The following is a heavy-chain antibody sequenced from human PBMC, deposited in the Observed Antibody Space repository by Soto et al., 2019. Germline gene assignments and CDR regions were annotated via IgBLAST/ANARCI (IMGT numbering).Heavy chain of an antibody. Sequence: KASETLSLTCAVSGGSISSGGYSWSWIRQPPGKGLEWIGYIYHSGSTYYNPSLKSRVTISVDRSKNQFSLKLSSVTAADTAVYYCASSYGGIGMDVWGQGTTVTVSS. J-gene: IGHJ6*02. CDR2: IYHSGST. CDR3: ASSYGGIGMDV. V-gene: IGHV4-30-2*01. D-gene: IGHD3-16*01. CDR1: GGSISSGGYS.